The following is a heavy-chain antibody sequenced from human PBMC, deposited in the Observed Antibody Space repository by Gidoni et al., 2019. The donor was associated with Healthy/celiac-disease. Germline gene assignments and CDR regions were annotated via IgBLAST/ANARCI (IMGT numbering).Heavy chain of an antibody. J-gene: IGHJ6*02. CDR2: IKSKTDGGTT. CDR1: GFTLSNAW. D-gene: IGHD4-17*01. CDR3: TTPPEVTTVTTVWYGMDV. Sequence: EVQLVESGGGLVKPGGSLRRYCAASGFTLSNAWMSWVRQAPGKGLEWVGRIKSKTDGGTTDYAAPVKGRFTISRDDSKNTLYLQMNSLKTEDTAVYYCTTPPEVTTVTTVWYGMDVWGQGTTVTVSS. V-gene: IGHV3-15*01.